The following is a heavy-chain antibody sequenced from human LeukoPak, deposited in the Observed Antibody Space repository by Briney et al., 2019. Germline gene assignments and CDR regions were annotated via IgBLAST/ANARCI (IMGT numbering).Heavy chain of an antibody. CDR1: GYTSTNDG. V-gene: IGHV1-18*01. Sequence: ASVKVSCKASGYTSTNDGISWVRQAPGQGLEWMGWIGTKSGNTNYAPSFQARVTLTTDTSSTTAYMELRSLTSDDTAAYYCARTPLGKMHAFDIWGQGTIVTVSS. CDR2: IGTKSGNT. J-gene: IGHJ3*02. CDR3: ARTPLGKMHAFDI. D-gene: IGHD7-27*01.